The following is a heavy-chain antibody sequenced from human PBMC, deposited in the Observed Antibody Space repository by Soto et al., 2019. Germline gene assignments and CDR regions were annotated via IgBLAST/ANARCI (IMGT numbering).Heavy chain of an antibody. CDR3: AGGRSVFLISFYT. V-gene: IGHV1-8*01. D-gene: IGHD6-19*01. CDR2: MNPNSGNT. CDR1: GYTFTSYD. Sequence: ASVKVSCKASGYTFTSYDINWVRQATGQGLEWMGWMNPNSGNTGYAQKFQGRVTMTRNTSISTAYMELSSLRSEDTAVYYCAGGRSVFLISFYTWGQGTLVTVSS. J-gene: IGHJ5*02.